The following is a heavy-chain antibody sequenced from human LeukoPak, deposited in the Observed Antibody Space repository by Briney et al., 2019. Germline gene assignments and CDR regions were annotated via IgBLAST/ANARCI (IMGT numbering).Heavy chain of an antibody. CDR1: GGSFSNYY. D-gene: IGHD1-7*01. Sequence: SDSLSLTCAVYGGSFSNYYWSWIRQPPGKGLEWIGEINDSGRINYNPSLMSRVTVSVDTSKNQCSLRLTSVTATDTAVYYCARRWNYGRNYYIDVWGNGATVSVS. V-gene: IGHV4-34*01. CDR3: ARRWNYGRNYYIDV. J-gene: IGHJ6*03. CDR2: INDSGRI.